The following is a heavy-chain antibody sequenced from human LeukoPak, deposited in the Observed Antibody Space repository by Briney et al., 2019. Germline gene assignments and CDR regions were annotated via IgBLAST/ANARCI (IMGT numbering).Heavy chain of an antibody. V-gene: IGHV3-23*01. D-gene: IGHD5-24*01. CDR3: AKDLHYNDGRWEFDP. Sequence: GGSLRLSCAASGFTFSTFAMTWVRQAPGKGLEWVSGVVGGGTTYYADSVKGRFTLSKDNPKKTVYLQMNSLRVEDTAIYYCAKDLHYNDGRWEFDPWGQGTLVTVSS. CDR1: GFTFSTFA. CDR2: VVGGGTT. J-gene: IGHJ5*02.